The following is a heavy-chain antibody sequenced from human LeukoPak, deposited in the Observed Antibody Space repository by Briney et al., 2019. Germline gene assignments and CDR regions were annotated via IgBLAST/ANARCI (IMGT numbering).Heavy chain of an antibody. CDR1: GYSFTSYR. CDR2: IYPGDSDT. CDR3: ARLGPQVTYLYCYYFIDV. Sequence: GESLQISCKGSGYSFTSYRIGWVRQMHGKGLEWMGIIYPGDSDTTYSPSFQCQVNISAPKSMPTASLQWSSLKASDTAMYYCARLGPQVTYLYCYYFIDVWGKGTTVTVSS. D-gene: IGHD5-18*01. J-gene: IGHJ6*03. V-gene: IGHV5-51*01.